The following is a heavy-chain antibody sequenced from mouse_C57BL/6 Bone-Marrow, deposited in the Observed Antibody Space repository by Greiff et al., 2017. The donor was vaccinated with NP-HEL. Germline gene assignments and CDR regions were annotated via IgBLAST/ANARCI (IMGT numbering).Heavy chain of an antibody. CDR3: ARGRLRLPWFAY. CDR1: GFTFSDYG. CDR2: ISSGSSTI. J-gene: IGHJ3*01. D-gene: IGHD2-4*01. Sequence: EVMLVESGGGLVKPGGSLKLSCAASGFTFSDYGMHWVRQAPEKGLEWVAYISSGSSTIYYADTVKGRFTISRDNAKNTLFLQMTSLRSEDTAMYYCARGRLRLPWFAYWGQGTLVTVSA. V-gene: IGHV5-17*01.